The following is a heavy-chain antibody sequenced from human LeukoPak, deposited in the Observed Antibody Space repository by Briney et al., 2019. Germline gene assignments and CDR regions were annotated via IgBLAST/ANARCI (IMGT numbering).Heavy chain of an antibody. CDR1: GGSFSGYY. D-gene: IGHD6-13*01. V-gene: IGHV4-34*01. CDR2: INHSGST. J-gene: IGHJ5*02. CDR3: ARGGRGIAAAGTRVWWFDP. Sequence: SETLSLTCAVYGGSFSGYYWSWIRQPPGKGLEWIGEINHSGSTNYNPSLKSRVTISVDTSKNQFSLKLSSVTAADTAVYYCARGGRGIAAAGTRVWWFDPWGQGTLVTVSS.